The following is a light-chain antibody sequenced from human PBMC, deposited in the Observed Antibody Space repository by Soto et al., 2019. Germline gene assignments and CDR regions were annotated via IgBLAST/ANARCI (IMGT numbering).Light chain of an antibody. V-gene: IGLV2-14*01. CDR1: SSDVGGYNS. J-gene: IGLJ1*01. Sequence: QSVLTRPASVSGSPGQSITISCTGTSSDVGGYNSVSWYRQDPGKAPKLMIYDVTNRPSGVSNRFSGSKSGNTASLTISGLQAEDEADYYCSSFTSSITYVFGTGTKVTV. CDR3: SSFTSSITYV. CDR2: DVT.